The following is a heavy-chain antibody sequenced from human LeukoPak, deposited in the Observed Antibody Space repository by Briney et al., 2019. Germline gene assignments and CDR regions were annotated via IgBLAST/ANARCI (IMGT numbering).Heavy chain of an antibody. Sequence: GGSLRLACEASGFTFSRYWMPWVRQAPGKGLVWVSRINGDDDESSTSYADSVKGRLTISRDNAKITLYLQMNRLRAEDTAVYYCARINREPGYTSDYWGEGTLVTVSS. CDR1: GFTFSRYW. CDR3: ARINREPGYTSDY. CDR2: INGDDDESST. V-gene: IGHV3-74*01. D-gene: IGHD5-18*01. J-gene: IGHJ4*02.